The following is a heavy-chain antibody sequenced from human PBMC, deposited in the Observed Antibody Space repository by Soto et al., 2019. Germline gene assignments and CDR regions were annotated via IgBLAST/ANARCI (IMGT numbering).Heavy chain of an antibody. D-gene: IGHD6-13*01. CDR2: INPSGGST. J-gene: IGHJ5*02. CDR1: GYTFTGYY. Sequence: GASVKVSCKASGYTFTGYYMHWVRQAPGQGLEWMGIINPSGGSTNYAQKFQGRVTMTRDTSTSTVYMELSSLRSEDTAVYYCARGRIAAATDNWFDPWGQGTLVTVSS. V-gene: IGHV1-46*03. CDR3: ARGRIAAATDNWFDP.